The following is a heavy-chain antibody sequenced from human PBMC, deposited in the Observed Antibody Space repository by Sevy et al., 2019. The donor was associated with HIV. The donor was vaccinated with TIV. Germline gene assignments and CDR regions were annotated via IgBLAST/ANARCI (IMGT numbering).Heavy chain of an antibody. J-gene: IGHJ5*02. CDR1: GFTFSSNG. Sequence: GGSLRLSCAASGFTFSSNGMHWVRQAPGKGLTWVAVISYDGTKKYYADSVKGRFTISRDNSKNTVYLQMNSLGTEDTAVYYCAKDVVAAAGNWFDPWGQGTLVTVSS. V-gene: IGHV3-30*18. CDR2: ISYDGTKK. D-gene: IGHD6-13*01. CDR3: AKDVVAAAGNWFDP.